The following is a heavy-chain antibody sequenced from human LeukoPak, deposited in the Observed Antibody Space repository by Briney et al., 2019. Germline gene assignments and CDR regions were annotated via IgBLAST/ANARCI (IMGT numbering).Heavy chain of an antibody. Sequence: PGGSLRLSCAASGFTFSNAWMSWVRQAPGKGLEWVGRIKSKTDGETTDYAAPVKGRFTISRDDSKNTLYLQMNSLKTEDTAVYYCTTGSSDLDYWGQGTLVSVSS. J-gene: IGHJ4*02. D-gene: IGHD6-19*01. CDR1: GFTFSNAW. CDR2: IKSKTDGETT. CDR3: TTGSSDLDY. V-gene: IGHV3-15*01.